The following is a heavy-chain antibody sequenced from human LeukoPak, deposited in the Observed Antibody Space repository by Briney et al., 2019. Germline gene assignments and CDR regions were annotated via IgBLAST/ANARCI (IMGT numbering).Heavy chain of an antibody. V-gene: IGHV4-4*09. Sequence: SETLSLTCTVSGDSINSYYWSWIRQPPGKGLEWIGNIHTSGSTNYNPSLKSRVTISLDTSKKQFSLKLSSVTAADTAVYYCARHFPFWSGYYPDHYYYMDVWSKGTTVTVSS. CDR1: GDSINSYY. J-gene: IGHJ6*03. CDR3: ARHFPFWSGYYPDHYYYMDV. CDR2: IHTSGST. D-gene: IGHD3-3*01.